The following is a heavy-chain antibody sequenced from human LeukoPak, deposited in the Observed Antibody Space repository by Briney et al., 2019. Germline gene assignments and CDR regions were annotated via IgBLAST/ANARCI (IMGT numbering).Heavy chain of an antibody. D-gene: IGHD3-10*01. CDR2: IYYSGST. V-gene: IGHV4-59*01. CDR3: ARGSPIELFLFDY. CDR1: GGSISSYY. Sequence: PSETLSLTCTVSGGSISSYYWSWIRQPPGKRLEWIGYIYYSGSTNYNPSLKSRVTISVDTSKNQFSLKLSSVTAADTAVYYCARGSPIELFLFDYWGQGTLVTVSS. J-gene: IGHJ4*02.